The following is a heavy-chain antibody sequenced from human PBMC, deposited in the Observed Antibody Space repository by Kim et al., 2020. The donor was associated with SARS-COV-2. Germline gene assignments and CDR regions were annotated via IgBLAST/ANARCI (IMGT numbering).Heavy chain of an antibody. Sequence: GGSLRLSCAASGFTFSSYAMHWVRQAPGKGLEYVSAISSNGGSTYYANSVKGRFTISRDNSKNTLYLQMGSLRAEDMAVYYRARDEKPQLWREVPNSAFDIWGQGTMVTVSS. J-gene: IGHJ3*02. CDR3: ARDEKPQLWREVPNSAFDI. V-gene: IGHV3-64*01. CDR2: ISSNGGST. CDR1: GFTFSSYA. D-gene: IGHD5-18*01.